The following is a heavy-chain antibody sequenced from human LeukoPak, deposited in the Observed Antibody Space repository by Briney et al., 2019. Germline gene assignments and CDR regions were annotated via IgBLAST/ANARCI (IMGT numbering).Heavy chain of an antibody. CDR1: GFTFSSHD. Sequence: GALRLSCAASGFTFSSHDMHWVRQAPGKGLEWVAVISYDGSNKYYADSVKGRFTISRDNSKNTLYLQMNSLRAEDTAVYYCARDAREWELLGGGLAFDYWGQGTLVTVSS. V-gene: IGHV3-30*03. CDR2: ISYDGSNK. J-gene: IGHJ4*02. D-gene: IGHD1-26*01. CDR3: ARDAREWELLGGGLAFDY.